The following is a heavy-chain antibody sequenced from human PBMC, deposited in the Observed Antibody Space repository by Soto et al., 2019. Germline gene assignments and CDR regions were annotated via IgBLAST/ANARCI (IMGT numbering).Heavy chain of an antibody. V-gene: IGHV3-7*03. J-gene: IGHJ5*02. CDR1: ELTFSSSW. Sequence: PGGSLRLSCTVSELTFSSSWMSWVRQTPGKGLEWVANINQDGSEKYYVDPVKGRFTISRDNAKNSLYLQMNSLRVEDTAVYYCVRSYLGRGEVDWPDPWGQGTLVTVS. D-gene: IGHD3-10*01. CDR3: VRSYLGRGEVDWPDP. CDR2: INQDGSEK.